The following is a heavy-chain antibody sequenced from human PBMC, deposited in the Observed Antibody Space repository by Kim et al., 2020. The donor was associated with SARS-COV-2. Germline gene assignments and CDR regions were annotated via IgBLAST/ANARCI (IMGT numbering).Heavy chain of an antibody. CDR2: IYYSGGT. CDR1: GGAITSSDYY. J-gene: IGHJ4*02. Sequence: SETLSLTCSVSGGAITSSDYYWAWIRQPPGKGLEWVGSIYYSGGTYYNPSLKSRVTISVDTSNNQFSLTLTSMTAADTGVYFCAAYSTSWLNYFDYWCQG. V-gene: IGHV4-39*01. D-gene: IGHD2-2*01. CDR3: AAYSTSWLNYFDY.